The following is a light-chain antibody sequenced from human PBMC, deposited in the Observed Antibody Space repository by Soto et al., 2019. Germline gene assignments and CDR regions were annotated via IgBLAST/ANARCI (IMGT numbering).Light chain of an antibody. J-gene: IGKJ1*01. CDR1: QSISSY. CDR2: AAS. Sequence: DIQITQSRSSLSASVGDRVTITCRSSQSISSYLNWYQQKPGKAPKLLIYAASSLQSGVPSRFSGSGSGTDFTLTISSLQPEGFATYYCQQSYSTLWTLGQGTKVDIK. V-gene: IGKV1-39*01. CDR3: QQSYSTLWT.